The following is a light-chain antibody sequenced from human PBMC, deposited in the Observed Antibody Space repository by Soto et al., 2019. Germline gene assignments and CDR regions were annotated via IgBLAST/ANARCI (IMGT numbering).Light chain of an antibody. J-gene: IGKJ2*01. CDR2: WAS. V-gene: IGKV4-1*01. CDR1: QSVLYSSNNENY. Sequence: DIVMTQSPDSLAVSPGERATINCKSSQSVLYSSNNENYLAWYQQKPGQPPNLLIYWASTRESGVPDRFSGSGSGTDFTLTISSLQAEDVAVYYCQQYYSIPYTFGQGTKVDIK. CDR3: QQYYSIPYT.